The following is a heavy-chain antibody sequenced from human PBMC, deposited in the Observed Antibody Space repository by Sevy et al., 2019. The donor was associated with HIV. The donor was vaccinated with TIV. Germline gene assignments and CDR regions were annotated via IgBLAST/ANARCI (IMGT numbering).Heavy chain of an antibody. CDR3: AKGGRWIFGVVNYYGMDV. CDR1: GFTFDDYT. CDR2: ISWDGGST. V-gene: IGHV3-43*01. D-gene: IGHD3-3*01. J-gene: IGHJ6*02. Sequence: GGSLRLSCAASGFTFDDYTMHWVRQAPGKGLEWVSLISWDGGSTYYADSVKGRFTIARDNSKHSLYLQMHSLRTEDTALYYCAKGGRWIFGVVNYYGMDVWGQGTTVTVSS.